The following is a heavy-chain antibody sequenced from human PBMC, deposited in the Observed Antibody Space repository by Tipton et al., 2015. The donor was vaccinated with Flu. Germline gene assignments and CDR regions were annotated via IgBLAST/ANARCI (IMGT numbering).Heavy chain of an antibody. V-gene: IGHV4-4*07. CDR1: GGSISSYY. J-gene: IGHJ3*02. CDR3: ARDLFPYSSGWGGVGAFDI. CDR2: IYTSGST. Sequence: TLSLTCTVSGGSISSYYWSWIRQPAGKGLEWIGRIYTSGSTNYNPSLKSRVTMSVDTSKNQFSLKLSSVTAADTAVYYCARDLFPYSSGWGGVGAFDIWGQGTMVTVSS. D-gene: IGHD6-19*01.